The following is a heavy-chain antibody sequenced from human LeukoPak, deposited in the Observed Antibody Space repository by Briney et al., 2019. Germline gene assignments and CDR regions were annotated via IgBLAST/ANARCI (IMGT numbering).Heavy chain of an antibody. V-gene: IGHV3-23*01. J-gene: IGHJ3*02. Sequence: GGSLRLSCAASGLTFRSYAMSWVRQAPGKGLEWVSAIICSGGSTYYADSVKGRFTISRDNSKNTLYLQMNSLRAEDTALYYCAKAMSDIVAGYADAFDIWGQGTMVTVSS. CDR3: AKAMSDIVAGYADAFDI. D-gene: IGHD3-9*01. CDR2: IICSGGST. CDR1: GLTFRSYA.